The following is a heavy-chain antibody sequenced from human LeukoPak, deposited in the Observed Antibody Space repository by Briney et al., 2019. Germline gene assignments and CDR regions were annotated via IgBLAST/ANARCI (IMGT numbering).Heavy chain of an antibody. D-gene: IGHD1-14*01. CDR2: IYYSGST. J-gene: IGHJ4*02. V-gene: IGHV4-59*08. CDR1: GGSISSYY. CDR3: ARHTGYLDY. Sequence: PSETLSLTCTVAGGSISSYYWSWIRQPPGKGLEWIGYIYYSGSTNYNPSLKSRVTISVDTSKNQFSLKLSSVTAADTAVYYCARHTGYLDYWGQGTLVTVPS.